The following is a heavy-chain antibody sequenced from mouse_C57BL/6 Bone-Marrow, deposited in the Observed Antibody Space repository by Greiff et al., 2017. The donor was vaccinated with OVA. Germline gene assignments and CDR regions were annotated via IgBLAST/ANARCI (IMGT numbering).Heavy chain of an antibody. Sequence: QVQLQQPGAELVKPGASVKLSCKASGYTFTSYWMQWVKQRPGQGLEWIGEIDPSDSYTNYNQKFKGKATLTVDTSSSTAYMQLSSLTSEDSAVDYCASHYYGSSYWYFDVWGTGTTVTVSS. V-gene: IGHV1-50*01. CDR3: ASHYYGSSYWYFDV. D-gene: IGHD1-1*01. CDR1: GYTFTSYW. J-gene: IGHJ1*03. CDR2: IDPSDSYT.